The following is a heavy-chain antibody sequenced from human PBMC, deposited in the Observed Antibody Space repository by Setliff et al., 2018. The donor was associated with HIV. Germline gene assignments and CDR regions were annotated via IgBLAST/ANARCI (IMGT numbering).Heavy chain of an antibody. CDR3: ARGRTYFDWLLYGDY. CDR2: VNHRGST. J-gene: IGHJ4*02. V-gene: IGHV4-34*01. Sequence: PSETLSLTCAVYGGSFSGHYWSWIRQPPGKGMEWIGEVNHRGSTNYNPSLKSRVAISVDTSKNQFSLKLSSVTAADTAVYYCARGRTYFDWLLYGDYWGQGTLVTVSS. D-gene: IGHD3-9*01. CDR1: GGSFSGHY.